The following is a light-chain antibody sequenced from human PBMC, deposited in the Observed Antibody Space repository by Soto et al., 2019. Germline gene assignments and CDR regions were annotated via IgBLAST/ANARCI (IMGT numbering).Light chain of an antibody. J-gene: IGLJ2*01. CDR3: SSYTSSSTL. CDR1: SSDVGGYNY. CDR2: DVS. Sequence: QSVLTQPASVSGSPGQSITISCPGPSSDVGGYNYVSWYQQHPGKAPKLMIYDVSNRPSGVSNRFSGSKTGNTASLTISGLQAEDEADYYCSSYTSSSTLFGGGTKLTVL. V-gene: IGLV2-14*01.